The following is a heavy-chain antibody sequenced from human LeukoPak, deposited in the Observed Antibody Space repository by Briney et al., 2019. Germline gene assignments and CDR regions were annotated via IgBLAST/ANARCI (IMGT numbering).Heavy chain of an antibody. Sequence: SETLSLTCTLSGGSISSYYWTWIRQSAGKGLEWIGRIYGTGRTTYNPSLKGRVTLSADTSKSQISLKVTSVTAADTAVYYCARETYDFHEIFDYWGQGALVTVSS. CDR2: IYGTGRT. CDR3: ARETYDFHEIFDY. D-gene: IGHD3-3*01. V-gene: IGHV4-4*07. CDR1: GGSISSYY. J-gene: IGHJ4*02.